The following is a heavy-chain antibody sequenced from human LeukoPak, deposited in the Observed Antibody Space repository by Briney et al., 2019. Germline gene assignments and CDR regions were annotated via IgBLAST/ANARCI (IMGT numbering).Heavy chain of an antibody. CDR2: IYSGGST. V-gene: IGHV3-66*01. D-gene: IGHD6-13*01. CDR3: ARAPGIAAAGTYYFDY. CDR1: GFTVSSNY. Sequence: PGGSLRLSCAASGFTVSSNYMSWVRQAPGKGLEWVSVIYSGGSTYYADSVKGRFTISRDNSKNTLYLQMNSLRAEDTAVYYCARAPGIAAAGTYYFDYWGQGTLVTVSS. J-gene: IGHJ4*02.